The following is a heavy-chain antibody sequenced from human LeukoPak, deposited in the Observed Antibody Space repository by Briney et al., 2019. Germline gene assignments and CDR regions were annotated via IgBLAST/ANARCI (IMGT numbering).Heavy chain of an antibody. D-gene: IGHD3-10*01. Sequence: SETLSLTCTVSGGSVSSSSYYWGWIRQPPGKGLEWIGSIHYSGSTYYNASLKSRVTISVNTSKNQFSLKLSSVTAADTAVYYCARNRYYYGSGNYGVPNWFDPWGQGTLVTVSS. CDR3: ARNRYYYGSGNYGVPNWFDP. J-gene: IGHJ5*02. CDR1: GGSVSSSSYY. CDR2: IHYSGST. V-gene: IGHV4-39*01.